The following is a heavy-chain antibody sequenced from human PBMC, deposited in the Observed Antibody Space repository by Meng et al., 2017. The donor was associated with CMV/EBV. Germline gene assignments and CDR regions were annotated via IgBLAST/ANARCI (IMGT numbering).Heavy chain of an antibody. J-gene: IGHJ4*02. V-gene: IGHV4-30-4*08. CDR3: ARVTSRVAGAFDY. CDR2: IYYSGST. D-gene: IGHD1-14*01. CDR1: GGSISSGDYY. Sequence: QVQLQDPGPGLVKPSQTLSLPCTVSGGSISSGDYYWSWIRQPPGKGLEWIGYIYYSGSTYYNPSLKSRVTISVDTSKNQFSLKLSSVTAADTAVYYCARVTSRVAGAFDYWGQGTLVTVSS.